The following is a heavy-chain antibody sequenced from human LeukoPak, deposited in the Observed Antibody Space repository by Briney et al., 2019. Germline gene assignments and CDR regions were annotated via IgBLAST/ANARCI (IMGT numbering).Heavy chain of an antibody. V-gene: IGHV3-23*01. CDR1: GFTFSSFA. J-gene: IGHJ4*02. CDR2: ISGSGGST. Sequence: QTGGSLRLSCAASGFTFSSFAMSWVRQAPGKGLEWVSGISGSGGSTYYADSVKGRFTISRDSSKNTLYLQMNSLRAEDTAVYYCAGEPFDGPTHFDYWGQGTLVTVSS. CDR3: AGEPFDGPTHFDY.